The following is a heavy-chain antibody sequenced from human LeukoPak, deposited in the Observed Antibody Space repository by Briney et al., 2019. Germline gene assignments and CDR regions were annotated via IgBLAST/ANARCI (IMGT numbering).Heavy chain of an antibody. D-gene: IGHD1-26*01. CDR1: GYRFTSYW. CDR3: ARRRGRYSGDAFDI. CDR2: IYPGDSDT. V-gene: IGHV5-51*01. J-gene: IGHJ3*02. Sequence: GESLKISCKGSGYRFTSYWIGWVRQMPGKGLEWVGFIYPGDSDTRYSPSFQGQVTISADKSMSTAYLQRSSLKASDTAMYYCARRRGRYSGDAFDIWGQGTMVTVSS.